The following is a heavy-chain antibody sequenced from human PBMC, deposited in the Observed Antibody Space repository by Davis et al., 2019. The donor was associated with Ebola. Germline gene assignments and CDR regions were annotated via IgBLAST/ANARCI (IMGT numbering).Heavy chain of an antibody. D-gene: IGHD5-12*01. CDR3: ARDYIVFDY. J-gene: IGHJ4*02. V-gene: IGHV3-7*03. Sequence: GGSLRLSCAASGFTLTSYGMSWVRQAPGKGLEWVANIKQDGSEKYYVDSVKGRFTISRDNAKNSLYLQMNSLRAEDTAVYYCARDYIVFDYWGQGTLVTVSS. CDR2: IKQDGSEK. CDR1: GFTLTSYG.